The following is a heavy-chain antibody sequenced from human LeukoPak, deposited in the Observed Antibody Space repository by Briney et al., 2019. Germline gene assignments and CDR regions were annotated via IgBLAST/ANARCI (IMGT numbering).Heavy chain of an antibody. CDR2: SSTTI. J-gene: IGHJ4*02. CDR3: AKDHAGFDFWSGYSSGFDY. V-gene: IGHV3-23*01. Sequence: SSTTIYYADSVKGRFTISRDKSKNTLYLQMNSLRAEDTAVYYCAKDHAGFDFWSGYSSGFDYWGQGTLVTVSS. D-gene: IGHD3-3*01.